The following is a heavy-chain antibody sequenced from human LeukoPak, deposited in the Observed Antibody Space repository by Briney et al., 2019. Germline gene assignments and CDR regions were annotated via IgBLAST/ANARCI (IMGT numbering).Heavy chain of an antibody. CDR1: GGTFSSYA. CDR2: IIPIFGKA. CDR3: ARAGPCSSTSCSIAY. Sequence: SVKVSCKASGGTFSSYAISWVRQAPGQGLEWMGGIIPIFGKANYAQKFQGRVTITTDESTSTAYMELSSLRSEDTAVYYCARAGPCSSTSCSIAYWGQGTLVTVSS. D-gene: IGHD2-2*01. V-gene: IGHV1-69*05. J-gene: IGHJ4*02.